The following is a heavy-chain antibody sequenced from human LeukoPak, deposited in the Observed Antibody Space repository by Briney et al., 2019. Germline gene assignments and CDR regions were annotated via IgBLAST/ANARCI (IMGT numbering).Heavy chain of an antibody. J-gene: IGHJ4*02. Sequence: GGSLRLSCAASGFSFDNYAMSWVRQTPGKGLEWVSAIGGSGSDTSYTDSVKGRFTISRDNSKSTLYLQMNSLRAEDTAVYYCAKDAYDSSGYRFDYWGQGTLVTVSS. CDR2: IGGSGSDT. CDR1: GFSFDNYA. CDR3: AKDAYDSSGYRFDY. D-gene: IGHD3-22*01. V-gene: IGHV3-23*01.